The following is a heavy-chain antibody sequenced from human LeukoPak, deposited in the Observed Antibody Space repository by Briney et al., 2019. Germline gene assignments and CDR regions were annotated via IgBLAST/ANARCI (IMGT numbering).Heavy chain of an antibody. J-gene: IGHJ3*02. CDR1: GGSFSGYY. CDR3: ARGTNTLYVWGSYRPDAFDI. V-gene: IGHV4-34*01. D-gene: IGHD3-16*02. Sequence: SETLSLTCAVYGGSFSGYYWSWIRQPPGKGLEWIGEINHSGSTNYNPSLKSRVTISVDTSKNQFSLKLSSVTAADTAVYYCARGTNTLYVWGSYRPDAFDIWGQGTMVTVSS. CDR2: INHSGST.